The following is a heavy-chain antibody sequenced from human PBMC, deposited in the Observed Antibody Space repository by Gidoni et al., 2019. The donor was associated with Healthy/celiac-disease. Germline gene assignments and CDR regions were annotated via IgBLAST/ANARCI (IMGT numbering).Heavy chain of an antibody. CDR1: GFTFSNAW. CDR2: IKSKTDGGTT. CDR3: TTWHYDSSGLDY. Sequence: EVQLVASGGGLVKPGGSLRLSCAASGFTFSNAWMSWVRKAPGKGLEWVGRIKSKTDGGTTYYAAPVKGRFTISRDESKNTLYLQMNSLKTEDTAVYYCTTWHYDSSGLDYWGQGTLVTVSS. V-gene: IGHV3-15*01. J-gene: IGHJ4*02. D-gene: IGHD3-22*01.